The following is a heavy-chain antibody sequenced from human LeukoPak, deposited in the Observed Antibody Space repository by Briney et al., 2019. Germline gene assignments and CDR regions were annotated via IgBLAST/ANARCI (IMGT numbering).Heavy chain of an antibody. CDR3: AWEIPQQLVAMDV. CDR2: IKEDGTGK. D-gene: IGHD6-13*01. Sequence: GGSLRLSCAASGFTFSTYWMSWVRQAPGKGLEWLANIKEDGTGKNHVDSVKGRFTISRDNAKNSLYLQMNGLRAEDTAMYYCAWEIPQQLVAMDVWGQGTTVTVSS. J-gene: IGHJ6*02. CDR1: GFTFSTYW. V-gene: IGHV3-7*04.